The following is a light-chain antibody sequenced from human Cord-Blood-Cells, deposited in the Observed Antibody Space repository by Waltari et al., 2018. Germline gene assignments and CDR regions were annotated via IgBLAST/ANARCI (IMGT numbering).Light chain of an antibody. CDR3: CSYAGSSTWV. CDR2: EGS. V-gene: IGLV2-23*01. CDR1: SSDVGSYNL. Sequence: QSALTQPASVSASPGQSLTISCTGTSSDVGSYNLASWYQQHTGKAPRLMIYEGSEQPSGVSNRVSGSKAGNTASRTISGLQAEDEADYYCCSYAGSSTWVFGEGTKLTVL. J-gene: IGLJ3*02.